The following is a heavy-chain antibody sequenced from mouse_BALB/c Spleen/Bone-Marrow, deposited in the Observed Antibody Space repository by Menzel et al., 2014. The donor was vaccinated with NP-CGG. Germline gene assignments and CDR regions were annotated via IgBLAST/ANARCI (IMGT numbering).Heavy chain of an antibody. D-gene: IGHD1-1*01. CDR2: LSSGGGST. CDR1: GFAFSSYD. Sequence: EVMLVESGGGLVKPGGSLKLSCAASGFAFSSYDMSWVRQTPEKRLEWVAYLSSGGGSTYYPDTVKGRFTISRDKAKNTLYLQMSSLKSEDTAMYYCAREVLRDYFDYWGQGTTLTVAS. V-gene: IGHV5-12-1*01. CDR3: AREVLRDYFDY. J-gene: IGHJ2*01.